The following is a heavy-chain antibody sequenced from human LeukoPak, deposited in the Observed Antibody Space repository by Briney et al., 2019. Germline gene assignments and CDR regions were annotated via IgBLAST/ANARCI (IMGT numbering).Heavy chain of an antibody. D-gene: IGHD6-19*01. CDR1: GFTFSSYY. Sequence: GGSLRLSCAASGFTFSSYYMSWVRQAPGKGLEWVSSISSSSTYMFYADSVRGRFTISRDNAKNSLYLQMNSLRAEDTAVYYCARGRGSGGHTFDYWGQGTLVTVSS. J-gene: IGHJ4*02. V-gene: IGHV3-21*01. CDR3: ARGRGSGGHTFDY. CDR2: ISSSSTYM.